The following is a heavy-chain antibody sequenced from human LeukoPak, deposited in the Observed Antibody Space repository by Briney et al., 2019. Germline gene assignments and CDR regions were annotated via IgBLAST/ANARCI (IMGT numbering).Heavy chain of an antibody. D-gene: IGHD1-26*01. CDR2: IYYSGST. CDR1: GGSISSSSYY. CDR3: ARSMVGATDYYYYMDV. Sequence: SETLSLTCTVSGGSISSSSYYWGWIRQPPGKGLEWIGSIYYSGSTNYNPSLKSRVTISVDTSKNQFSLKLSSVTAADTAVYYCARSMVGATDYYYYMDVWGKGTTVTVSS. J-gene: IGHJ6*03. V-gene: IGHV4-39*07.